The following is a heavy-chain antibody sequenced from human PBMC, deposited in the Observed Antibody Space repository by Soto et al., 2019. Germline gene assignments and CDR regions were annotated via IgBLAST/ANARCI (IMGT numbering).Heavy chain of an antibody. V-gene: IGHV3-74*03. CDR1: GFNFSNFW. CDR2: IYSDGSGP. J-gene: IGHJ4*02. Sequence: GGSLRLSCAASGFNFSNFWMHWVRQAPGKGLVWVSRIYSDGSGPMYADSVKGRFTISRDNAKSTLYLQMNSLRAEDTAVYYCATLNSFGSDYWGRGTLVTVSS. CDR3: ATLNSFGSDY. D-gene: IGHD5-18*01.